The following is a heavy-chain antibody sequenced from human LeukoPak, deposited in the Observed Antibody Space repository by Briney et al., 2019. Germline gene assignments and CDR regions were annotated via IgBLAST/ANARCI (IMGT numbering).Heavy chain of an antibody. D-gene: IGHD3-22*01. J-gene: IGHJ1*01. V-gene: IGHV3-66*01. CDR2: IYSGGST. CDR3: ARWGGVVALQR. CDR1: GFTVSSNY. Sequence: PGGSLRLSCAASGFTVSSNYMSWVRQAPGKGLEWVSVIYSGGSTYYTDSLKSRFTISRDNSKNTLSLQMNSLRAADTAVYYCARWGGVVALQRSGQGTPVTVSS.